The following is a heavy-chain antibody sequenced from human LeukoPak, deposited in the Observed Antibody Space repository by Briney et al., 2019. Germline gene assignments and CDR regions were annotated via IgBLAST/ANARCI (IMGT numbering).Heavy chain of an antibody. CDR3: VRDGSSWGNFDY. Sequence: GGSLRLSCAASGFTFSSFGMHWVRQAPGKGLEWVAFIRYDGSNKYHADSVKGRFTISRDNAKNSLYLQMNSLRTEDTAVYYCVRDGSSWGNFDYWGQGTLVSVSS. D-gene: IGHD7-27*01. V-gene: IGHV3-30*02. CDR1: GFTFSSFG. J-gene: IGHJ4*02. CDR2: IRYDGSNK.